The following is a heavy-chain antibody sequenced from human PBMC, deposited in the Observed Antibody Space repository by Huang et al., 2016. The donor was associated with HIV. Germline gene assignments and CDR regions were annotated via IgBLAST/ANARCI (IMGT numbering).Heavy chain of an antibody. V-gene: IGHV3-23*01. CDR3: AKGSERSLTGPKYQYYFDY. CDR2: SSGSGSST. Sequence: EVQLLESGGGLVQPGGSLRLSCAASIFTFSPSAMSWVRQAPGRGLEWVSGSSGSGSSTYYADSVKGRFTISRDNSRNTLYLQMKSLRVEDTAIYYCAKGSERSLTGPKYQYYFDYWGQGTLVTVSS. D-gene: IGHD3-3*01. J-gene: IGHJ4*02. CDR1: IFTFSPSA.